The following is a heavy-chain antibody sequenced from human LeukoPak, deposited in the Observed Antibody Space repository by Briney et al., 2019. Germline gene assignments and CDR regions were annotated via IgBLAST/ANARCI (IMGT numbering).Heavy chain of an antibody. V-gene: IGHV3-66*01. CDR1: GFTVSSNY. J-gene: IGHJ4*02. D-gene: IGHD3-22*01. Sequence: PGGSLRLSCAASGFTVSSNYMSWVRQAPGKGLEWVSVIYSSGSTYYADSVKGRFTISRDNAKNTLYLQMNSLRAEDTAVYYCAGSRAGGYITMIVVVITAFDYWGQGTLVTVSS. CDR2: IYSSGST. CDR3: AGSRAGGYITMIVVVITAFDY.